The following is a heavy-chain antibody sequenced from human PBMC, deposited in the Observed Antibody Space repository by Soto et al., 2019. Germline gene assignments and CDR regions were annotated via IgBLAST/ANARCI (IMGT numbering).Heavy chain of an antibody. J-gene: IGHJ6*02. V-gene: IGHV1-69*01. Sequence: QVQLVQSGSEVKRPGSSVKVSCKASGDTFTAFGYSWVRQAPGHGLEWMGVIIPIFSTTNYAQKVKDRVTMIADETTNSLYMELRGLRSDDTATYYCASETLRLKAQSPQFYGLEDWGQGTTVTVSS. CDR2: IIPIFSTT. D-gene: IGHD3-16*01. CDR3: ASETLRLKAQSPQFYGLED. CDR1: GDTFTAFG.